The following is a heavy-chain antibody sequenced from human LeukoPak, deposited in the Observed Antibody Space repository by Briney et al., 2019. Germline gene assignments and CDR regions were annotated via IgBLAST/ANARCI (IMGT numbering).Heavy chain of an antibody. V-gene: IGHV1-69*05. CDR1: GGTFSSYA. Sequence: ASVKVSCEASGGTFSSYAISWVRQAPGQGLEWMGGIIPTFGTANYAQKFQGRVTITTDESTSTAYMELSSLRSEDTAVYYCTRDGYYDSSYSFDYWGQGTLVTVSS. D-gene: IGHD3-22*01. CDR3: TRDGYYDSSYSFDY. CDR2: IIPTFGTA. J-gene: IGHJ4*02.